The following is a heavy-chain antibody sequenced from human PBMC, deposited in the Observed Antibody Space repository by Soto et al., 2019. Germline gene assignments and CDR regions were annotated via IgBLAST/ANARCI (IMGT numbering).Heavy chain of an antibody. CDR3: ARDSKSYDILTNGPLTAPNWFDP. CDR1: GFTFSSYG. D-gene: IGHD3-9*01. J-gene: IGHJ5*02. V-gene: IGHV3-33*01. CDR2: IWYDGSNK. Sequence: PGGSLRLSCAASGFTFSSYGMHWVRQAPGKGLEWVAVIWYDGSNKYYADSVKGRFTISRDNSKNTLYLQMNSLRAEDTAVYYCARDSKSYDILTNGPLTAPNWFDPWGQGTLVTVSS.